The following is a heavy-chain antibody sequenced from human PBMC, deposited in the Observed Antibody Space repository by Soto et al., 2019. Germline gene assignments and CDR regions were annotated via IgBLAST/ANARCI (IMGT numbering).Heavy chain of an antibody. CDR2: ITGYDGNA. J-gene: IGHJ4*02. CDR3: ARTTHEDPTFDS. CDR1: GYTFTSYG. Sequence: QVQLVQSVAEVKKPGASVKVSCKASGYTFTSYGISWVRQAPGQGLEWMGWITGYDGNANYAQKFQGRVTMTTDTPTTTAYMDLRRLSSDDTAVYYCARTTHEDPTFDSWGQGTLVTVSS. V-gene: IGHV1-18*01. D-gene: IGHD2-15*01.